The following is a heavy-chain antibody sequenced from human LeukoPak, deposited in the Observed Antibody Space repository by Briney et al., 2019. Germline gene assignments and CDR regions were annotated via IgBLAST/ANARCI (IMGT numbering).Heavy chain of an antibody. CDR1: GYTFTTYG. J-gene: IGHJ6*03. D-gene: IGHD3-3*01. Sequence: ASVKVSCKASGYTFTTYGISWVRQAPGLGLEWMGWISAYNGNTNYAQKLQGRVTMTTDTSTSTAYMELKSLRSDDTAVYYCARLPVGFWSGFSPHYYYMDVWGKGTTVTVSS. V-gene: IGHV1-18*01. CDR2: ISAYNGNT. CDR3: ARLPVGFWSGFSPHYYYMDV.